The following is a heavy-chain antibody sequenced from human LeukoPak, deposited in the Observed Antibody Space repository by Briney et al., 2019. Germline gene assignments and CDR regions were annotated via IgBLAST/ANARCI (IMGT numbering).Heavy chain of an antibody. CDR3: ARGGWHYVFNY. D-gene: IGHD6-19*01. J-gene: IGHJ4*02. CDR1: GFSFNTYE. CDR2: VASSGTTR. V-gene: IGHV3-48*03. Sequence: GGSLRLSCAASGFSFNTYEMNWVRQAPGKGLEWISYVASSGTTRYYADSVQGRFTISRDNAKNSLYLQMNSLRVEDTAVYYCARGGWHYVFNYWGQGTLVTVSS.